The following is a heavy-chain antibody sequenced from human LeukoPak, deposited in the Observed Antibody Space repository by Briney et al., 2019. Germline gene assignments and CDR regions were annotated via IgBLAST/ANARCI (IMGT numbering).Heavy chain of an antibody. CDR1: GFTFSSYG. V-gene: IGHV3-74*01. Sequence: PGGSLRLSCAASGFTFSSYGMHWVRQAPGKGLVWVSRINNDGSTTAYADSVKGRFSISRDNANNTLYLQMNGLRAEDTAVYYCARGVHYGMDVWGQGTTVSVS. CDR2: INNDGSTT. J-gene: IGHJ6*02. CDR3: ARGVHYGMDV. D-gene: IGHD6-6*01.